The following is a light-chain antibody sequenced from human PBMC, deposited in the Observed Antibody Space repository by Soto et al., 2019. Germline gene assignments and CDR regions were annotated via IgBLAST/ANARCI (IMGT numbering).Light chain of an antibody. CDR2: GAS. CDR1: QSGSSSY. Sequence: ESVLTQSLATLSLSPGERATHSCRASQSGSSSYLAWYQQKPGQAPRLLIHGASSRATGIPDRFSGSGSGTDFTLTISRLEPEDFALYYCQQYGSSPLTFGGGTKVDIK. J-gene: IGKJ4*01. CDR3: QQYGSSPLT. V-gene: IGKV3-20*01.